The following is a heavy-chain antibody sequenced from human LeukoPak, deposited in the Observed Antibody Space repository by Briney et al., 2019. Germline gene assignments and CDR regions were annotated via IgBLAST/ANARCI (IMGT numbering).Heavy chain of an antibody. Sequence: GGSLRLSCAASGFTFSRYEMNWVRQAPGKGLEWISYISGGGSTIYYGDSVKGRFTISRDNAKNALYLQMNSLRVEDTAIYYCAREYYDLLTGYSNFDFWGQGTLVTVSS. D-gene: IGHD3-9*01. CDR3: AREYYDLLTGYSNFDF. V-gene: IGHV3-48*03. J-gene: IGHJ4*02. CDR2: ISGGGSTI. CDR1: GFTFSRYE.